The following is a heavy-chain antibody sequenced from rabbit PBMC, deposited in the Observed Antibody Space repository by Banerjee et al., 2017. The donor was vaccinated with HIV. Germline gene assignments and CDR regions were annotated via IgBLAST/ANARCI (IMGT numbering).Heavy chain of an antibody. D-gene: IGHD6-1*01. CDR1: GISFSSSYY. CDR3: ARDHPYAVYGGHGYADL. Sequence: QSLEESGGDLVKPGASLTLTCTASGISFSSSYYMCWVRQAPGKGLEWIACIYAGSSGSTYYASWAKGRFTISKTSSTTVTLQMTSLTAADTATYFCARDHPYAVYGGHGYADLWGQGTLVTVS. CDR2: IYAGSSGST. V-gene: IGHV1S40*01. J-gene: IGHJ4*01.